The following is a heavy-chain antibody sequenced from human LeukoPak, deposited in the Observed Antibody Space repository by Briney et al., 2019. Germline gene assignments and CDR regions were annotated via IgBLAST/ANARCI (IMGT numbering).Heavy chain of an antibody. CDR1: GYSCIGYH. CDR3: ASVEMATIGFEH. V-gene: IGHV1-2*02. D-gene: IGHD5-12*01. J-gene: IGHJ4*02. CDR2: TNPNTGGT. Sequence: ASVKVSCKASGYSCIGYHMHWVRRAPGQGLEWMGWTNPNTGGTKYAQKFQGRVTMTRYTSISTAYMELSSLRSDDTAVYFCASVEMATIGFEHWGQGTLVTVSS.